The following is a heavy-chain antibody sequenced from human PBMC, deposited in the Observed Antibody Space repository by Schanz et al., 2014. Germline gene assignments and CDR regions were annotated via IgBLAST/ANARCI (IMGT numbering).Heavy chain of an antibody. D-gene: IGHD3-22*01. V-gene: IGHV3-64*01. CDR1: GFTFSTST. CDR2: ISSKGDMT. CDR3: ARDNSYYQFDY. J-gene: IGHJ4*02. Sequence: EVQLVESGGGLVQPGGSLRLSCAASGFTFSTSTMHWVRQAPGKGLEYVSSISSKGDMTFYGNSVKGRFTISRDNSKNTLYHQLGSLSAEDTAVYFCARDNSYYQFDYWGQGALVTVAS.